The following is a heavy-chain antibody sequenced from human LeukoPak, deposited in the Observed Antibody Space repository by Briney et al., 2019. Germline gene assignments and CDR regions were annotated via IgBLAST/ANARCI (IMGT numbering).Heavy chain of an antibody. CDR3: AKDGGFYGENFDY. Sequence: GGSLRLSCAASGFTFSSYGMHWVRQAPGKGLEWVAVISYDGSNKYYADSVKGRFTISRDNSKNALFLQMNSLRADDTAVFYCAKDGGFYGENFDYWGQGTLVTVSS. D-gene: IGHD4-17*01. CDR1: GFTFSSYG. CDR2: ISYDGSNK. J-gene: IGHJ4*02. V-gene: IGHV3-30*18.